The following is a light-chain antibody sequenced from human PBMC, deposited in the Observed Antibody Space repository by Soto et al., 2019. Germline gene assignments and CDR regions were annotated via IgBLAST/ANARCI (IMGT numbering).Light chain of an antibody. CDR3: CSYAGTYTWV. Sequence: QSVLAEPRSGSCSPGQSVTISFTGTSSDVGGHNFVSWYQQHPGKAPKFMIYDVSKRPSGVPDRFSGSKSGNTASLTISGLQAEDQADSYCCSYAGTYTWVFGGGTKL. J-gene: IGLJ3*02. CDR1: SSDVGGHNF. CDR2: DVS. V-gene: IGLV2-11*01.